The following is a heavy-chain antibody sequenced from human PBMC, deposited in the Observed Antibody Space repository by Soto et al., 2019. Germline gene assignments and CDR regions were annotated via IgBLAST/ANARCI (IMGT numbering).Heavy chain of an antibody. J-gene: IGHJ4*02. CDR3: AKVVCIGGGGGSP. V-gene: IGHV3-23*01. CDR1: GFTFSSYA. D-gene: IGHD2-21*01. Sequence: EVQLLESGGGLVQPGGSLRLSCAASGFTFSSYAMSWVRQAPGKGLEWVSSISDSGGNTYYADSVKGRFTISRDNSKNPLYLQRNGLRAADTAVYYCAKVVCIGGGGGSPGGQGTLVTVSS. CDR2: ISDSGGNT.